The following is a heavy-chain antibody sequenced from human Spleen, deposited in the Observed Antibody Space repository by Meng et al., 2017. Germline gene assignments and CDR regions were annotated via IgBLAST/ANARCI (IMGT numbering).Heavy chain of an antibody. D-gene: IGHD1-1*01. CDR3: TNDRLNH. Sequence: GESLKISCAASGFTFSSYWMDWVRQAPGKGLVWVSRINTDGSTTTYADSVKGRFTISRDNAKNTLYLQMNSLRAEDTAVYYCTNDRLNHWGQGTLVTVSS. CDR2: INTDGSTT. V-gene: IGHV3-74*01. CDR1: GFTFSSYW. J-gene: IGHJ1*01.